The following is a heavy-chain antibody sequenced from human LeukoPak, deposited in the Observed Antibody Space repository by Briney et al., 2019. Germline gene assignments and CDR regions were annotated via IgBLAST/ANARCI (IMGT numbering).Heavy chain of an antibody. CDR1: GFTFSSNW. D-gene: IGHD7-27*01. J-gene: IGHJ4*02. Sequence: PGGSLRLSCAASGFTFSSNWMHWVRQAPGKGLVWVSRISGDGSRTDYADSVKGRFTISRDNRKNTLYLQMNSLRAEDTAVYYCARPLGPSVDFDYGGQGTLVTVSS. CDR3: ARPLGPSVDFDY. CDR2: ISGDGSRT. V-gene: IGHV3-74*01.